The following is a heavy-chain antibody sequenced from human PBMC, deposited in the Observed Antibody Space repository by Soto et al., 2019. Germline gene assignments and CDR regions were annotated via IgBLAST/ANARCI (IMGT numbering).Heavy chain of an antibody. CDR1: GFTFRNHW. V-gene: IGHV3-48*04. Sequence: EVRLVESGAGLVQAGGSLRLSCAASGFTFRNHWMHWVRQAPGKGLEWVSYISSSGSTIYYADSVKGRFTISRDNAKNSLYLQMNSLRAEDTAVYYCASGGARIYDFWSAPSSYGMDVWGQGTTVTVSS. J-gene: IGHJ6*02. CDR2: ISSSGSTI. CDR3: ASGGARIYDFWSAPSSYGMDV. D-gene: IGHD3-3*01.